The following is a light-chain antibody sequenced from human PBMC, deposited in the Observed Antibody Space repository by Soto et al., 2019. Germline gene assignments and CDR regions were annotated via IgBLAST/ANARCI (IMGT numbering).Light chain of an antibody. CDR1: QSISGW. CDR3: QQYSSYSLYT. V-gene: IGKV1-5*01. Sequence: DIQMTQYHSTLSASVGDRVTITCRASQSISGWLAWFQQKPGKAPKLLIYDAYTLESGVPSRFSGSGSGTQFTLTISSLQPDDFATYFCQQYSSYSLYTFGQGTKLEI. J-gene: IGKJ2*01. CDR2: DAY.